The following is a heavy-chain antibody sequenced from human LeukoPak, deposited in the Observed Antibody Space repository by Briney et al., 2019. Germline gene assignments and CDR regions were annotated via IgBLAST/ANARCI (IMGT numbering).Heavy chain of an antibody. V-gene: IGHV1-2*02. CDR3: ARESGIAENAFDI. CDR1: GYTFTGYY. Sequence: ASVKVSCKASGYTFTGYYIHWVRQAPGQGLEWMGWINPNSGGTNYAQKFQGRVTMTRDTSISTAYMELSRLRSDDTVVYYCARESGIAENAFDIWGQGTMVTVSS. D-gene: IGHD6-13*01. CDR2: INPNSGGT. J-gene: IGHJ3*02.